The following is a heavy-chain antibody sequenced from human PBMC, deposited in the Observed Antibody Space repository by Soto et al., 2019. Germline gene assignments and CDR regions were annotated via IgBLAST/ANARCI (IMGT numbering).Heavy chain of an antibody. V-gene: IGHV3-30*18. CDR3: AKDLYSSGWYNYFDP. Sequence: QVQLVESGGGVVQPGRSLILSCAASGFSLSNCGMHWVRQAPGKGLEWVAMISYDGSQEHFIDSVKGRFTISRDNSKNTLYLQMNSLSPEDTAVYDCAKDLYSSGWYNYFDPWGQGTLVTVSS. CDR1: GFSLSNCG. D-gene: IGHD6-19*01. CDR2: ISYDGSQE. J-gene: IGHJ5*02.